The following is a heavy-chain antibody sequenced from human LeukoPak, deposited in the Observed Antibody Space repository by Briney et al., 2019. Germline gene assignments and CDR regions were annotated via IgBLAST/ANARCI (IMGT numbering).Heavy chain of an antibody. CDR2: IKQDGSEK. D-gene: IGHD6-13*01. CDR1: GPTFSTYW. V-gene: IGHV3-7*01. CDR3: TREAAAGIDY. J-gene: IGHJ4*02. Sequence: SGGSLRLSCAASGPTFSTYWMSWVRQAPRKGLEWVAKIKQDGSEKYYLDSVKGRFTISRDNAKSSQYLQMNSLRAEDTAVYFCTREAAAGIDYWGQGTLVTASS.